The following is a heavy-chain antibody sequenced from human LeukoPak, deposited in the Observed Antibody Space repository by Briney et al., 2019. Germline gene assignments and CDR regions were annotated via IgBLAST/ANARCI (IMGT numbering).Heavy chain of an antibody. Sequence: GGSLRLSCAASGFIFSNHWMTWVRQAPGKGLEWVASIKQDGGEKYYVDSVKGRFTISRDNAKNSLYLQMNSLRGEDTAVYFCARDNNLSFWGQGTLVTVSS. CDR3: ARDNNLSF. CDR2: IKQDGGEK. V-gene: IGHV3-7*01. CDR1: GFIFSNHW. J-gene: IGHJ4*02.